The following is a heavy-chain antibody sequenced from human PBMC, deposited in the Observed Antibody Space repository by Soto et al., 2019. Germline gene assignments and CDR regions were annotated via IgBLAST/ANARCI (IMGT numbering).Heavy chain of an antibody. CDR2: IIPIFGTA. CDR3: ARASYCGNDCHSRFDQ. Sequence: QVQLVQSGAEVKKPGSSVKVSCKASGGTFSSYVISWVRQAPGQGLEWMGGIIPIFGTANYALKFQGRVTITADESTSTAYMELRSLRSEDTAVYFCARASYCGNDCHSRFDQWGQGTLVTVSS. V-gene: IGHV1-69*01. J-gene: IGHJ4*02. D-gene: IGHD2-21*02. CDR1: GGTFSSYV.